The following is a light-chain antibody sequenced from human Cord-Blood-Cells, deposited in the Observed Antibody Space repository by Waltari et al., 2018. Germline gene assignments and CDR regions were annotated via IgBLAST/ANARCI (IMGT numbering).Light chain of an antibody. CDR2: AAS. V-gene: IGKV1-8*01. J-gene: IGKJ1*01. CDR1: QGISSY. CDR3: QQYYSYPWT. Sequence: AIRITQSPSSLSASTGDRVTTTCRASQGISSYFAWYQQKPGQAPKLLIYAASTLQSGVPPRFSGSGSGTDFTLTISCLQSEDFATYYCQQYYSYPWTFGQGTKVEIK.